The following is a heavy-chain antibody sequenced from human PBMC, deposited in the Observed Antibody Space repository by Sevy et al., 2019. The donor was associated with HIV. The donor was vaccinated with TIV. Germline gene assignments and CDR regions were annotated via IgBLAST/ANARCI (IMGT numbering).Heavy chain of an antibody. CDR2: ISWNSGSI. Sequence: GGSLRLSCAASGFTFDDYAMHWVRQAPGKGLEWVSGISWNSGSIGYADSVKGRFTISRDNAKNSLYLQMNSLRAEDTALYYCAKDMFLGGTAFAFDIWGPGTMVTVSS. CDR3: AKDMFLGGTAFAFDI. D-gene: IGHD3-16*01. J-gene: IGHJ3*02. CDR1: GFTFDDYA. V-gene: IGHV3-9*01.